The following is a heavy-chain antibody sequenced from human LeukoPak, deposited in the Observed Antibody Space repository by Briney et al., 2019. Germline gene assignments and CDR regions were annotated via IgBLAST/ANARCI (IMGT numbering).Heavy chain of an antibody. J-gene: IGHJ4*02. CDR2: INPSGGST. CDR1: GYTFTSYY. Sequence: GASVEVSCKASGYTFTSYYMHWVRQAPGQGLEWMGIINPSGGSTSYAQKFQGRVTMTRDTSTSTVYMELSSLRSEDTAVYYCARGGCSSSWPPTYYFDYWGQGTLVTVSS. D-gene: IGHD6-13*01. V-gene: IGHV1-46*01. CDR3: ARGGCSSSWPPTYYFDY.